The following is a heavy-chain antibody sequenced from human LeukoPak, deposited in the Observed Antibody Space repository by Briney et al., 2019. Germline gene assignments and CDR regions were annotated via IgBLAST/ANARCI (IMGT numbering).Heavy chain of an antibody. V-gene: IGHV4-59*01. CDR1: GGSISSYY. J-gene: IGHJ4*02. D-gene: IGHD1-26*01. CDR3: ARLWGLLDY. CDR2: LYYSGST. Sequence: SETLSLTCTVSGGSISSYYWSWIRQPPGKGLEWIGYLYYSGSTNYNPSLTSRVTISVDTSKNQFSLKLSSVTAADTAVYYWARLWGLLDYWGQGTLVTVSS.